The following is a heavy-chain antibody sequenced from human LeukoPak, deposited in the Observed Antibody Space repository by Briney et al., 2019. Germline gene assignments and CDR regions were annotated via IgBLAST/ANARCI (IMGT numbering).Heavy chain of an antibody. D-gene: IGHD5-18*01. CDR3: ARADTAIGGFDY. V-gene: IGHV3-33*01. Sequence: GGSLRLSCAASGFTFSSYGMHWVRQAPGKGLEWVAVIWYDGSNKYYADSVKGRFTISRDNAKNSLYLQMNSLRAEDTAVYYCARADTAIGGFDYWGQGTLVTVSS. J-gene: IGHJ4*02. CDR2: IWYDGSNK. CDR1: GFTFSSYG.